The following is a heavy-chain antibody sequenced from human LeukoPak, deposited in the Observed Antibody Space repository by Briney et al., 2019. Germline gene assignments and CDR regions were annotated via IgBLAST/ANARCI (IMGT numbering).Heavy chain of an antibody. J-gene: IGHJ5*02. CDR3: ASTVDGYNWFDP. V-gene: IGHV4-31*03. D-gene: IGHD5-24*01. CDR2: IYYSGST. CDR1: GGSISSGGYY. Sequence: PSETLSLTCTVSGGSISSGGYYWSWIRQHPGKGLEWIGYIYYSGSTYYNPSLKSRVTISVDTSKNQFSLKLSSVTAADTAVYYCASTVDGYNWFDPWGQGTLVTVSS.